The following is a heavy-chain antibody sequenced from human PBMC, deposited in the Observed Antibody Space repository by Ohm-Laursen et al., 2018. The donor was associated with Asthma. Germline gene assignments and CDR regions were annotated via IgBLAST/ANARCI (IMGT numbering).Heavy chain of an antibody. CDR2: INTNTGNP. CDR1: GYTFSNFG. J-gene: IGHJ5*02. CDR3: ARDRGDYGDPENNWFDP. Sequence: ASVKVSCKSSGYTFSNFGINWVRQAPGQGLEWMGWINTNTGNPTYAQGFTGRFVFSLDTSVSTAYLQISSLKAEDTAVYYCARDRGDYGDPENNWFDPWGQGTLVTVSS. D-gene: IGHD4-17*01. V-gene: IGHV7-4-1*02.